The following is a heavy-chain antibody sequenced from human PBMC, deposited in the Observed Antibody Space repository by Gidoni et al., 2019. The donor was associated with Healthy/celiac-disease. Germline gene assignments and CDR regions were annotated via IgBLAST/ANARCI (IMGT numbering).Heavy chain of an antibody. Sequence: QVQLQQWGAGLLKPSETLSLTCAVYGGSFSGYYWSWIRQPPGKGLEWIGEINHSGSTNYNPSLKSRVTISVDTSKNQFSLKLSSVTAADTAVYYCARGVYGSGSYYNWFDPWGQGTLVTVSS. D-gene: IGHD3-10*01. CDR3: ARGVYGSGSYYNWFDP. V-gene: IGHV4-34*01. J-gene: IGHJ5*02. CDR2: INHSGST. CDR1: GGSFSGYY.